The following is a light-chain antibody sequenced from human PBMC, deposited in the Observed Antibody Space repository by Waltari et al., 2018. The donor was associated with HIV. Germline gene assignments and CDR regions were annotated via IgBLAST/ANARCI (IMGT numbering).Light chain of an antibody. CDR2: RNN. J-gene: IGLJ2*01. V-gene: IGLV1-47*01. CDR3: AAWDDSLSGLHVV. Sequence: QSVLTQPPSASGTPGQRVTISCSGSSSNIGRNYVYWYQQLPGTAPKLLIYRNNQVPSGFPDRFSGSKSGTSASLAISGLRSEDEADYYCAAWDDSLSGLHVVFGGGTKVTVL. CDR1: SSNIGRNY.